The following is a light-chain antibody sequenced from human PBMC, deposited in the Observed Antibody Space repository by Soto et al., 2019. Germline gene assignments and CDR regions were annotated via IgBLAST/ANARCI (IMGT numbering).Light chain of an antibody. CDR2: WAS. V-gene: IGKV4-1*01. CDR3: QHYYSSPFT. CDR1: QSILYSSNNKNY. Sequence: IVMTQSPDSLAVSLGERATINCKSSQSILYSSNNKNYLAWYQQKPGQPPKLLIYWASTRESGVPDRFSGSGSGTDFTLTISSLQAEDVAVYYCQHYYSSPFTFGPVTKVDIK. J-gene: IGKJ3*01.